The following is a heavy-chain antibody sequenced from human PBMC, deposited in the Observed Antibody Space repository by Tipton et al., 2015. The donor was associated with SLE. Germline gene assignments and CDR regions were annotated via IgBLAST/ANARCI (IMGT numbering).Heavy chain of an antibody. CDR1: EFTVSSNY. D-gene: IGHD6-19*01. V-gene: IGHV3-23*01. J-gene: IGHJ4*02. CDR3: AKDFNAVAEGPFDY. Sequence: GSLRLSCAASEFTVSSNYMNWVRQAPGKGLEWVSAISGSGGSTYYADSVKGRFTISRDNSKNTLYLQMNSLRAEDTAVYYCAKDFNAVAEGPFDYWGQGTLVTVSS. CDR2: ISGSGGST.